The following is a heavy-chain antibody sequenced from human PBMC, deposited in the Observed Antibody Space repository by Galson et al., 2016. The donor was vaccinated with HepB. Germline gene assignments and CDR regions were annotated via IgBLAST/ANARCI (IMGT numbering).Heavy chain of an antibody. V-gene: IGHV3-72*01. CDR1: GFNLIDYQ. CDR2: SRSKTSSHST. CDR3: TSLGGYYKYALDV. Sequence: SLRLSCAVSGFNLIDYQMDWVRQAPGKGLEWVGRSRSKTSSHSTEFAASVKGRFSISRDHSKNSMFLQMNSLKTEDTAVYFCTSLGGYYKYALDVWGQGTSVTVSS. J-gene: IGHJ6*02. D-gene: IGHD2-8*01.